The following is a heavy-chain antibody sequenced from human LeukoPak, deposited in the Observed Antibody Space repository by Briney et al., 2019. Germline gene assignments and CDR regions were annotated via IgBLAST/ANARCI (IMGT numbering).Heavy chain of an antibody. J-gene: IGHJ4*02. V-gene: IGHV1-58*01. CDR3: AAAEDIIYGGDY. D-gene: IGHD2-15*01. Sequence: ASVKVSCKASGFTFTSSAVRWVRQARGQRLEWIGWIVVGSGNTNYAQKFQERVTITRDMSTSTAYMELSSLRSEDTAVYYCAAAEDIIYGGDYWGQGTLVTVSS. CDR1: GFTFTSSA. CDR2: IVVGSGNT.